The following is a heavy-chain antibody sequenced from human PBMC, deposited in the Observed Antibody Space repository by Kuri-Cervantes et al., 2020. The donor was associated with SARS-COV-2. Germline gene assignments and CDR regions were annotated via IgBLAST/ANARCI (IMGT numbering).Heavy chain of an antibody. CDR2: IYYSGST. D-gene: IGHD1-26*01. V-gene: IGHV4-59*01. CDR1: GGSISSYY. CDR3: ARDGARGYSGALYYFDY. Sequence: ESLKISCTVSGGSISSYYWSWIRQPPGKGLEWIGYIYYSGSTNYNPSLKSRVTISVDTSKNQFSLKLSSVTAADTAVYYCARDGARGYSGALYYFDYWGHGAPVTVSS. J-gene: IGHJ4*01.